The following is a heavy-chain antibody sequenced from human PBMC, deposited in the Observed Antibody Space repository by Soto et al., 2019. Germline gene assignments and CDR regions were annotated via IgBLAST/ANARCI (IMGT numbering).Heavy chain of an antibody. V-gene: IGHV3-23*01. CDR2: ISGSGGST. CDR3: ARNYGSGTIYYYYYGMDV. Sequence: LRLSCAASGFTFSSYAMSWVRQAPGKGLEWVSAISGSGGSTYYADSVKGRFTISRDNSKNTLYLQMNSLRAEDTAVYYCARNYGSGTIYYYYYGMDVWGQGTTVTVSS. D-gene: IGHD3-10*01. CDR1: GFTFSSYA. J-gene: IGHJ6*02.